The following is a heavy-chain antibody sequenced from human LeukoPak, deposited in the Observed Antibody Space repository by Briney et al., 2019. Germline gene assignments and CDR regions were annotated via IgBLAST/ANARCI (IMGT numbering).Heavy chain of an antibody. CDR3: ARLVASNYDIWTGYPGFDY. CDR1: GYTFTRYG. Sequence: ASVKVSCKASGYTFTRYGISWVRQAPGQGLEWMGWISAYNGNTNYAQKLQGRVTMTTDTSTSTAYMELRSLRSDVTAVYYCARLVASNYDIWTGYPGFDYWGQGTLVTVSS. CDR2: ISAYNGNT. J-gene: IGHJ4*02. D-gene: IGHD3-9*01. V-gene: IGHV1-18*01.